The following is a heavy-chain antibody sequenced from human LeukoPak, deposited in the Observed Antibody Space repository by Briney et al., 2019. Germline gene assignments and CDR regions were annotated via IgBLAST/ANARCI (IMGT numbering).Heavy chain of an antibody. V-gene: IGHV3-30*04. CDR3: AVPDDSGSYYKALFF. J-gene: IGHJ4*02. CDR2: ISSDGKSK. Sequence: GGSLRLSCAASGFTFINYGLSWVRQAPGKGLEWVAVISSDGKSKFYADSVKGRFTVSRDNSKNTLFLQMNSLRIEDTAVYYCAVPDDSGSYYKALFFWGQGTLVTVSS. CDR1: GFTFINYG. D-gene: IGHD3-10*01.